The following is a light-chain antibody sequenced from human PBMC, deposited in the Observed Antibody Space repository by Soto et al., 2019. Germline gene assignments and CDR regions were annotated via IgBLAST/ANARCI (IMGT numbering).Light chain of an antibody. J-gene: IGKJ5*01. CDR2: GAS. CDR1: QSVSSN. CDR3: QQYNNWPT. Sequence: EVVLTQSPGTLSLSTGERATLSCRASQSVSSNYLAWYQQKPGQAPKVLIYGASTRATGIPARFSGSGSGTEFTLTISSLQSKDFAVYYCQQYNNWPTFGQGTRLEI. V-gene: IGKV3-15*01.